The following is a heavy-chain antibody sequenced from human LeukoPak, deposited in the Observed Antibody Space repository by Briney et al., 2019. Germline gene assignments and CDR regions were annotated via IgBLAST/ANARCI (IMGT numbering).Heavy chain of an antibody. J-gene: IGHJ4*02. CDR2: IWYDGSNK. D-gene: IGHD4-23*01. V-gene: IGHV3-33*01. Sequence: GGSLRLSCAASGFTFSSYGMHWVRQAPGKGLEWVAVIWYDGSNKYYADSVKGRFTISRDNSKNTLYLQMNSLRAEDTAVYYCARDFGNYGGNSIDYRGQGTLVTVSS. CDR1: GFTFSSYG. CDR3: ARDFGNYGGNSIDY.